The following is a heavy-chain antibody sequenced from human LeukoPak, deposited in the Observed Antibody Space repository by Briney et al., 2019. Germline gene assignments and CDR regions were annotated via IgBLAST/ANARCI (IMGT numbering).Heavy chain of an antibody. CDR2: INAANSNT. CDR1: GYTFTNYA. Sequence: ASVKGSCKASGYTFTNYAIHWVRQAPGQRLEWMGWINAANSNTKYSEQFQGRVTITRDTSASTAYMEMSSLKSEDTAVYYCARAHQPLWFGDLRVYAMDVWGKGTTVTVSS. J-gene: IGHJ6*04. V-gene: IGHV1-3*01. CDR3: ARAHQPLWFGDLRVYAMDV. D-gene: IGHD3-10*01.